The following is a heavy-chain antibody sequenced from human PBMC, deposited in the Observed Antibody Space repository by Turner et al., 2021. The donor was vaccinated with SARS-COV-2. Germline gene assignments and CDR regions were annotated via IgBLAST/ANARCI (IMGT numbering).Heavy chain of an antibody. J-gene: IGHJ4*02. Sequence: QVQLVQSGAEVKKPGASVKVSCKASGYTFTGHYMHWVRQAPGQGLEWMGWINPNSGGTNYEQKFQGRVTMTRDTSISTAYMELSRLRSDDTAVYYCARVGSYDSSGYYDDYWGQGIVVSVSS. CDR3: ARVGSYDSSGYYDDY. D-gene: IGHD3-22*01. V-gene: IGHV1-2*02. CDR2: INPNSGGT. CDR1: GYTFTGHY.